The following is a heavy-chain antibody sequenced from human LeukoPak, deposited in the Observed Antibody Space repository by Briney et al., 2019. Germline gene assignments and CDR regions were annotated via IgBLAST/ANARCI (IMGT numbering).Heavy chain of an antibody. CDR2: ISYDGSNK. CDR1: GFTFSSYA. V-gene: IGHV3-30*01. CDR3: AREDSSGYYDY. Sequence: GGSLRLSCAASGFTFSSYAMHWVRQAPGKGLEWVAVISYDGSNKYYADSVKGRFTISRDNSKNTLYLQMNSLRAEDTAVYYCAREDSSGYYDYWGQGTLVTVSS. D-gene: IGHD3-22*01. J-gene: IGHJ4*02.